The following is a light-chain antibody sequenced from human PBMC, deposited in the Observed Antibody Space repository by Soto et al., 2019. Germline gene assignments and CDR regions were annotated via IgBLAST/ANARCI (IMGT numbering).Light chain of an antibody. CDR1: SSDVGGYNY. V-gene: IGLV2-14*01. Sequence: QSALTQPASVSGSPGQSITISCTGTSSDVGGYNYVSWYTHHPGNAPKLMIYEIRSRLSGVSDRFSGSKSGNTASLTISGLQTEDEADDYCSSYRRDDFWVFGGGTKVTVL. J-gene: IGLJ3*02. CDR2: EIR. CDR3: SSYRRDDFWV.